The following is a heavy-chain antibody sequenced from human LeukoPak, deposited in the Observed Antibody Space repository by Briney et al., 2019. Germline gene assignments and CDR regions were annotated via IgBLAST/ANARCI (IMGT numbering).Heavy chain of an antibody. CDR1: GFTFGSYG. D-gene: IGHD1-26*01. CDR2: ISSSSSTI. V-gene: IGHV3-48*01. Sequence: GGSLRLSCAASGFTFGSYGMTWVRQAPGKGLEWVSYISSSSSTIYYADPVKGRFTISRDNAKNSLYLQLNSLRAEDTAVYYCARSLVVGATYPYHWGQGTLVTVSS. CDR3: ARSLVVGATYPYH. J-gene: IGHJ5*02.